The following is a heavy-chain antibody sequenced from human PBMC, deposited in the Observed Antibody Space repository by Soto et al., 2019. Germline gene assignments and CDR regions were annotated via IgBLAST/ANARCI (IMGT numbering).Heavy chain of an antibody. CDR2: MFYSGLT. Sequence: SRTLELTCGVSVYSGGSTAYYLAWFRQPPGKGLELIGSMFYSGLTYYNPSLKSRVTLSVDTSKNQFSVSLYSVTAADTAVYYCAFFCVSGNHPDVLSFRTRRSSDL. V-gene: IGHV4-39*01. CDR3: AFFCVSGNHPDVLSFRTRRSSDL. D-gene: IGHD1-1*01. CDR1: VYSGGSTAYY. J-gene: IGHJ2*01.